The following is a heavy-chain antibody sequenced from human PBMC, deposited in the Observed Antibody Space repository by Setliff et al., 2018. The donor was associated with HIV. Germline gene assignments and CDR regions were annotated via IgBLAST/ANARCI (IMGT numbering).Heavy chain of an antibody. CDR2: IIPMYGVT. Sequence: SVKVSCKASGGTFSSYVISWVRQAPGQGPEWMGGIIPMYGVTNYAQKFQGRVTMTTDTSTSTAYMELRSLRSDDTAAYYCARDPFLDYYDDSGYPGGAFDIWGQGTMVTVSS. J-gene: IGHJ3*02. V-gene: IGHV1-69*10. D-gene: IGHD3-22*01. CDR3: ARDPFLDYYDDSGYPGGAFDI. CDR1: GGTFSSYV.